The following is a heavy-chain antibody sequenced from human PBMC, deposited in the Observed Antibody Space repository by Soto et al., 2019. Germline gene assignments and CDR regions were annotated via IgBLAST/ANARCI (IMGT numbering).Heavy chain of an antibody. J-gene: IGHJ4*02. Sequence: PSETLSLTCTVSGGSISSYYWSWIRQPPGKGLEWIGYIYYSGSTNYNPSLKSRVTISVDTSKNQFSLKLSSVTAADTAVYYCARDRYNIVATTPVQYFDYWGQGTLVTVSS. CDR1: GGSISSYY. CDR3: ARDRYNIVATTPVQYFDY. V-gene: IGHV4-59*01. CDR2: IYYSGST. D-gene: IGHD5-12*01.